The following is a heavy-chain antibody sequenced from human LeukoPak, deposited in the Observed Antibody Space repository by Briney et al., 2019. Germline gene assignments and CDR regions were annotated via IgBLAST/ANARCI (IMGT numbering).Heavy chain of an antibody. V-gene: IGHV4-39*07. D-gene: IGHD5-12*01. Sequence: ASETLSLTCTVSGGSISSSSYYWGWIRQPPGKGLEWIGSIYYSGSTYYNPSLKSRVTISVDTSKNQFSLKLSSVTAADTAVYYCARDGYSGSDALWGQGILVTVS. CDR2: IYYSGST. CDR1: GGSISSSSYY. J-gene: IGHJ4*02. CDR3: ARDGYSGSDAL.